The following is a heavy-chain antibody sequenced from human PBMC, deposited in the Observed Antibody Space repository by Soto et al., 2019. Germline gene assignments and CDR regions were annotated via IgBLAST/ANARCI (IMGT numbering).Heavy chain of an antibody. D-gene: IGHD6-6*01. CDR3: ARVPVHSSSPGHYFDY. J-gene: IGHJ4*02. Sequence: GESLKISCKGSGYSFTSYWIGWVRQMPGKGLEWMGIIYPGDSDTRYSPSFQGQVTISADKSISTAYLQWSSLKASDSAMYYFARVPVHSSSPGHYFDYWGQGTLVTVSS. CDR2: IYPGDSDT. V-gene: IGHV5-51*01. CDR1: GYSFTSYW.